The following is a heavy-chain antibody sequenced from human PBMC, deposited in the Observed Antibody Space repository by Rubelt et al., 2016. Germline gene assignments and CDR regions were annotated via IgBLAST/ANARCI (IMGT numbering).Heavy chain of an antibody. CDR3: ARGGSIVVVPANNWFDP. V-gene: IGHV3-74*01. D-gene: IGHD2-2*01. CDR2: ITSDGSRT. CDR1: W. J-gene: IGHJ5*02. Sequence: WGNWVRQSPGKGLVSISRITSDGSRTTYADSVKGRFTISRDNSKNTLYLQMNSLRAEDTAVYYCARGGSIVVVPANNWFDPWGQGTLVTVSS.